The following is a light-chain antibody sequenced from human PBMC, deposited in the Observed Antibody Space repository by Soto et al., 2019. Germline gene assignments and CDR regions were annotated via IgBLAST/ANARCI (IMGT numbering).Light chain of an antibody. V-gene: IGKV3-15*01. Sequence: IVMTQSPATLSVSPGERATLSCRASRGISSNLAWYQQKPGQAPRLLIYDASTRATGIPARFSGSGSGTEFTLTISCLQSEDLAVYYCHQYNDWPPWTFGQGTKVEIK. CDR3: HQYNDWPPWT. CDR2: DAS. CDR1: RGISSN. J-gene: IGKJ1*01.